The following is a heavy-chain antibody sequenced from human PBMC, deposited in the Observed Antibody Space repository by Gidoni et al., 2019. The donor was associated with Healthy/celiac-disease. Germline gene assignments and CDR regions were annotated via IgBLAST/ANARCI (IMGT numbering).Heavy chain of an antibody. CDR1: GFTFRSYA. Sequence: VQLFESGGGLVQPGGSLRLSCAAYGFTFRSYAMSWVRQVPGKGLEWVSAISGSGGSTYYADSVKGRFTISRDNSKNTLYLQMNSLRAEDTAVYYCASGEDYYDSSGYYSWGQGTLVTVSS. CDR3: ASGEDYYDSSGYYS. CDR2: ISGSGGST. V-gene: IGHV3-23*01. D-gene: IGHD3-22*01. J-gene: IGHJ4*02.